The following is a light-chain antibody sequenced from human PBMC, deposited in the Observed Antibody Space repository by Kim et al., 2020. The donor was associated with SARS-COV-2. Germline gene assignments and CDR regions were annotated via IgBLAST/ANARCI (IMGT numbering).Light chain of an antibody. CDR2: AAS. CDR3: QQASSFPLT. Sequence: ASVGDRVTITCRASQAISSWLAWYQQKPGNAPNLLIYAASSLQSGVPSRFSGSGSETNFTLTITSLQPEDFATYYSQQASSFPLTFGGGTKVDIK. J-gene: IGKJ4*01. V-gene: IGKV1-12*01. CDR1: QAISSW.